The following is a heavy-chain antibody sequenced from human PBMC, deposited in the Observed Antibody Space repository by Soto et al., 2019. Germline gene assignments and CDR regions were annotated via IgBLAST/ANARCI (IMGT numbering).Heavy chain of an antibody. D-gene: IGHD3-16*02. Sequence: QVQLVQYGAEVKKPGSSVKVSCKASGGTFTSYAISWVRQAPGQGLEWVGGIIPIFGTADYAQKFQGRVTITADESTSTAYMELSSLRSEDTAVYYCATMKGGYQSYYYGMDVWGQGTTVTVSS. CDR2: IIPIFGTA. J-gene: IGHJ6*02. CDR1: GGTFTSYA. V-gene: IGHV1-69*12. CDR3: ATMKGGYQSYYYGMDV.